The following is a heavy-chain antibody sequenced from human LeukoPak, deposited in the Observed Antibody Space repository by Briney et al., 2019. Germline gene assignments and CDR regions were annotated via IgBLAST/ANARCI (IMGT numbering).Heavy chain of an antibody. CDR3: ARAVNFSWGEFDS. CDR2: IYHSGNT. D-gene: IGHD3-16*01. J-gene: IGHJ5*01. V-gene: IGHV4-59*11. Sequence: SETLSLTCSVSDGSITTHYWSWIRQPPGKGLEWIGYIYHSGNTKYNPSPKSRVAFSLDTSKKQLFLTLRSVNAADTAVYYCARAVNFSWGEFDSWGQGTLVIVSS. CDR1: DGSITTHY.